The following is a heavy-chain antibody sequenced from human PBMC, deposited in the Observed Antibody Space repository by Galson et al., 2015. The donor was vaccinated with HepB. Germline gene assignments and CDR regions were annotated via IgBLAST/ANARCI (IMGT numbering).Heavy chain of an antibody. D-gene: IGHD2-8*01. CDR1: GFIFSSYG. CDR2: IWYDGTYK. J-gene: IGHJ4*02. Sequence: SLRLSCAASGFIFSSYGMQCVRQAPGTGLEWVAHIWYDGTYKHYANSVKGRFTISRDNAKTTLFLQMTSLSAEDTAVYYCARDPGNGGSQDWGQGTLVSVSS. V-gene: IGHV3-33*01. CDR3: ARDPGNGGSQD.